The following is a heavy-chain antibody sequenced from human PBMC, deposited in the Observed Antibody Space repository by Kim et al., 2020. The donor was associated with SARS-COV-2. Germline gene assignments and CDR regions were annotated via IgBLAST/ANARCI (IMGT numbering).Heavy chain of an antibody. Sequence: SETLSLTCSVSGGSISSSSYYWGWIRQPPGKGLEWIVSIYHSGSTYYSPSLKSRVTISIDTSKNQFSLKLSSVTAADTAVYYCASAGGFGEGRGYYYYGMDVWGHGTTVIVSS. CDR3: ASAGGFGEGRGYYYYGMDV. D-gene: IGHD3-10*01. CDR1: GGSISSSSYY. J-gene: IGHJ6*02. CDR2: IYHSGST. V-gene: IGHV4-39*01.